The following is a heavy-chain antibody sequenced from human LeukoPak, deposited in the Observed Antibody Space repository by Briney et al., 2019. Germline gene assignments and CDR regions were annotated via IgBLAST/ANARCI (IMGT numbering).Heavy chain of an antibody. J-gene: IGHJ4*02. D-gene: IGHD2-2*01. V-gene: IGHV3-21*01. CDR2: LSSSSSYI. CDR1: GFTFSSYS. CDR3: ARPSRSTGPAY. Sequence: PGGSLRLSCAASGFTFSSYSMNWVRQAPGKGLEWVSSLSSSSSYIYYADSLKGRFTISRDNAKNSLDLQMNSLRDEDTAVYYCARPSRSTGPAYWGQGTLVTVSS.